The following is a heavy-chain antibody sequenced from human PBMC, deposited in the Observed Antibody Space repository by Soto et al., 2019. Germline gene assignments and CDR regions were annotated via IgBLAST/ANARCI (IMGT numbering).Heavy chain of an antibody. V-gene: IGHV3-21*01. CDR1: AFTFNNFP. D-gene: IGHD2-2*01. CDR2: ITTTSTYK. CDR3: ARERSSSTSCNHSMVP. Sequence: GGSLRLSCVASAFTFNNFPMHWVRQAPGKGLQWLASITTTSTYKYYADSVKGRFSISRDNAKNSLYLELTNLRSEDTAVYYCARERSSSTSCNHSMVPWGLGTTVTVSS. J-gene: IGHJ6*02.